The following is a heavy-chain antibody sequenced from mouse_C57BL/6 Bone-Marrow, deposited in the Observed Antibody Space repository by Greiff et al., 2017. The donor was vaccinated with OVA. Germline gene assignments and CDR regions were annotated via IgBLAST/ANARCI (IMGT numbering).Heavy chain of an antibody. J-gene: IGHJ1*03. CDR3: ARCGIYYYRYWYFDV. CDR2: IYPRSGNT. Sequence: QVQLQQSGAELARPGASVKLSCKASGYTFTSYGISWVKQRTGQGLEWIGEIYPRSGNTYYNEKFKGKATLTADKSSSTAYMELRSLTSEDSAVYFCARCGIYYYRYWYFDVWGTGTTVTVSS. V-gene: IGHV1-81*01. D-gene: IGHD1-1*01. CDR1: GYTFTSYG.